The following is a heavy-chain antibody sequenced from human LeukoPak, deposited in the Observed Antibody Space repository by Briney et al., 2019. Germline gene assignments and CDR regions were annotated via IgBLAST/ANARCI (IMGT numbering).Heavy chain of an antibody. Sequence: GASVKVSCKASGYTFTGYYMHWVRQAPGQGLEWMGWINPNSGGTNYAQKFQGRVTMTRDTSIGTAYMELSRLRSDDTAVYYCARDSDYGDGFDPWGQGTLVTVSS. CDR3: ARDSDYGDGFDP. J-gene: IGHJ5*02. CDR2: INPNSGGT. D-gene: IGHD4-17*01. V-gene: IGHV1-2*02. CDR1: GYTFTGYY.